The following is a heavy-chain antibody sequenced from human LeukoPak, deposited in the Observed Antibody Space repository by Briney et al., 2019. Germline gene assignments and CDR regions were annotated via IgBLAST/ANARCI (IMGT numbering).Heavy chain of an antibody. CDR3: AKDSGYCSSTSCYAGDY. CDR2: ISGSGGST. J-gene: IGHJ4*02. D-gene: IGHD2-2*01. CDR1: GFTFSSYA. Sequence: GGSLRLSCAASGFTFSSYAMSWVRQAPGKGLEWLSAISGSGGSTYYADSVKGRFTISRDNSKNTLYLQMNSLRAEDTAVYYCAKDSGYCSSTSCYAGDYWGQGTLVTVSS. V-gene: IGHV3-23*01.